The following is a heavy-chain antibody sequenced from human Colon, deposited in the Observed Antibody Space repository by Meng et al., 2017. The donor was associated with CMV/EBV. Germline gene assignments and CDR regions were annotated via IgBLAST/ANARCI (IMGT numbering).Heavy chain of an antibody. V-gene: IGHV3-30*02. CDR3: ATDHLWGMPN. J-gene: IGHJ4*02. CDR2: IRFDGSQQ. Sequence: QGHVVGAGGGGVHPGGSLRLSCVPSGFIFSHYSMQWVRQSPGKGLEWVAHIRFDGSQQFYVQSVKGRFTVSRHDPKNTLYLQMNDLRPEDTGVYYCATDHLWGMPNWGRGTLVTVSS. D-gene: IGHD3-3*02. CDR1: GFIFSHYS.